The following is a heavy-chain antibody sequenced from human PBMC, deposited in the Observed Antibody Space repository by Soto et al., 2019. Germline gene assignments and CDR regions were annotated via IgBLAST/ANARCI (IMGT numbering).Heavy chain of an antibody. V-gene: IGHV1-69*02. CDR2: IIPILGIA. Sequence: SVKVSFKASGGTFSSYTISWVRQAPGQGLEWMGRIIPILGIANYAQKFQGRVTITADKSTSTAYMELSSLRSEDTAVYYCARIHQSRYVAFDIWGQGTMVTVSS. D-gene: IGHD1-20*01. J-gene: IGHJ3*02. CDR1: GGTFSSYT. CDR3: ARIHQSRYVAFDI.